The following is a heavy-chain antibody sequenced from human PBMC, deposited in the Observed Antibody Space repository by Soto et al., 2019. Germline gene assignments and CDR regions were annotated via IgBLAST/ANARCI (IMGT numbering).Heavy chain of an antibody. J-gene: IGHJ5*02. D-gene: IGHD3-10*01. Sequence: PSETLSLTCSVSGDSISSSEYYWGWIRQPPGKGLEWIGNIYHSGSTNYNPSLKSRVTISVDTSKNQFSLKLSSVTAADTAVYYCARVRHSYGNWFDPWGQGTLVTVSP. CDR2: IYHSGST. CDR3: ARVRHSYGNWFDP. V-gene: IGHV4-61*08. CDR1: GDSISSSEYY.